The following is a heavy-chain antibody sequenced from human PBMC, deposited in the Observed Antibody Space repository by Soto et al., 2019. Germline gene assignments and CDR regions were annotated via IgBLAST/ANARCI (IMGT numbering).Heavy chain of an antibody. V-gene: IGHV3-9*01. Sequence: DVQLVESGGGLVQPGRSLRLSCAASGFTFDDYAMHWVRQAPGKGLEWVSGISWNSGSIGYADSVKGRFTISRDNAKNSLYLQMNSLRAEDTALYYCAKEKYSSSWYWFDPWGQGTLVTVSS. CDR2: ISWNSGSI. J-gene: IGHJ5*02. D-gene: IGHD6-13*01. CDR1: GFTFDDYA. CDR3: AKEKYSSSWYWFDP.